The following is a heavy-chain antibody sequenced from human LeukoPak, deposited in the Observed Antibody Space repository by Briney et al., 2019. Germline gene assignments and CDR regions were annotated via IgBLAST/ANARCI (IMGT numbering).Heavy chain of an antibody. D-gene: IGHD4-23*01. Sequence: GESLKISCKGSGYRFTSYWIGWVRQMPGKGLEWMGIIYPGDSDTRYSPSFQGQVTIAADKSISTAYLQWSSLKASDTAMYYCARETTVVGWAFDIWGQGTMVTVSS. V-gene: IGHV5-51*01. CDR2: IYPGDSDT. CDR3: ARETTVVGWAFDI. J-gene: IGHJ3*02. CDR1: GYRFTSYW.